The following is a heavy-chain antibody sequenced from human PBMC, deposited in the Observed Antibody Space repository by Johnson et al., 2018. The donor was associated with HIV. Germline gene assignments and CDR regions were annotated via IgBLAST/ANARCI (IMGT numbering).Heavy chain of an antibody. CDR2: IRYDGSNK. D-gene: IGHD4-23*01. Sequence: VQLVESGGGVVQPGGSLRLSCAASGLTFSNYGFHWVRQAPGKGLDWVAFIRYDGSNKYYADSVKGRFTISRDISRNTLYLQMNSLRAEDTAVYYCARESRTTVVIRGGAFDIWGQGTMVTVSS. J-gene: IGHJ3*02. V-gene: IGHV3-30*02. CDR1: GLTFSNYG. CDR3: ARESRTTVVIRGGAFDI.